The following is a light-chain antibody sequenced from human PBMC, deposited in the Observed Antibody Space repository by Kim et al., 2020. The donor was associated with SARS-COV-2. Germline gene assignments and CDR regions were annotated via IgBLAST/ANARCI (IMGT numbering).Light chain of an antibody. V-gene: IGKV4-1*01. CDR1: QSVLYSSNNKNY. Sequence: APINCKASQSVLYSSNNKNYLACYQQKPGQPPKLLIYWASTRESGVPDRFSGSGSGTDFTLTISSLQAEDVAVYYCQQYYSTPWTFGQGTKVDIK. CDR2: WAS. CDR3: QQYYSTPWT. J-gene: IGKJ1*01.